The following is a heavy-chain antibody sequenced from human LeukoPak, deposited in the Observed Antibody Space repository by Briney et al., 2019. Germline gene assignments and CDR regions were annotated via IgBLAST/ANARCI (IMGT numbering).Heavy chain of an antibody. Sequence: SETLSLTCTVSCGYVSSGGYYWSWIRQHQGQGLEWIGYIYYSGSTYYNPSLHSRLTISVDTSKNQFSLKLSSVSAADTAVYYCARSAQTVTTFPLDYWGQGTLVTVSS. CDR2: IYYSGST. CDR1: CGYVSSGGYY. V-gene: IGHV4-31*03. CDR3: ARSAQTVTTFPLDY. J-gene: IGHJ4*02. D-gene: IGHD4-17*01.